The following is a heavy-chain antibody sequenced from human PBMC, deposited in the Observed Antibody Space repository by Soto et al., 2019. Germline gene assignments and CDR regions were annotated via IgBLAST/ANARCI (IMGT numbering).Heavy chain of an antibody. V-gene: IGHV1-18*01. CDR2: ISAYNGNT. Sequence: SVNVGCSASGYTFTGSGISWVRQAPGQGLEWMGWISAYNGNTNYAQKLQGRVTMTTDTSTSTAYMELRSLRSDDTAVYYCARVGAIFGVGWVDPWGQGTLSTVSS. D-gene: IGHD3-3*01. CDR3: ARVGAIFGVGWVDP. CDR1: GYTFTGSG. J-gene: IGHJ5*02.